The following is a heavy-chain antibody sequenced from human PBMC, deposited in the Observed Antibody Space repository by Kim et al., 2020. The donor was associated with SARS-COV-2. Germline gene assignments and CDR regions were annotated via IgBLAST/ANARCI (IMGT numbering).Heavy chain of an antibody. D-gene: IGHD2-2*01. CDR2: ISSSSSYI. CDR1: GFTFSSYS. V-gene: IGHV3-21*01. CDR3: ARAVTTVPAKAYYMDV. J-gene: IGHJ6*03. Sequence: GGSLRLSCAASGFTFSSYSMNWVRQAPGKGLEWVSSISSSSSYIYYADSVKGRFTISRDNAKNSLYLQMNSLRAEDTAVYYCARAVTTVPAKAYYMDVWGKGTTVTVS.